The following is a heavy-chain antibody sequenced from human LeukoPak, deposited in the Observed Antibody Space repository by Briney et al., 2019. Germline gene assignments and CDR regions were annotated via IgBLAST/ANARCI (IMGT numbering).Heavy chain of an antibody. V-gene: IGHV4-61*01. CDR1: GGSVSSGSYY. CDR3: ARDIYDILTGSIYGMDV. Sequence: SETLSLTCTVSGGSVSSGSYYWSWIRQPPGQGLEWIGYIYYSGSTNYNPSLESRVTISVDTSKNQFSLKLSSVTAADTAVYYCARDIYDILTGSIYGMDVWGKGTTVTVSS. D-gene: IGHD3-9*01. CDR2: IYYSGST. J-gene: IGHJ6*04.